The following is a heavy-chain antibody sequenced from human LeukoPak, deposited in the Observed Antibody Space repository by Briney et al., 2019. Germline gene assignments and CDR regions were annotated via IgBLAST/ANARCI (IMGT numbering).Heavy chain of an antibody. CDR1: GASISGSGYY. D-gene: IGHD1-26*01. Sequence: PSETLSLTCTVSGASISGSGYYWGWIRQPPGKGLEWIGSIYSSGSTYYNASLQSRVTISIESSKNQISLRLNSVTAADTAMYYCAKSGGYGLIDYWGQGTLVTVSS. CDR3: AKSGGYGLIDY. J-gene: IGHJ4*02. CDR2: IYSSGST. V-gene: IGHV4-39*01.